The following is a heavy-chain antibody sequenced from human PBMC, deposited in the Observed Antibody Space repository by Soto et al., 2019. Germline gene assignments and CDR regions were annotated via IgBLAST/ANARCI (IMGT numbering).Heavy chain of an antibody. CDR2: ISAYNGNT. V-gene: IGHV1-18*01. CDR1: GYTFTSYG. CDR3: ARDPRYNWGNFDYYYYGMDV. D-gene: IGHD1-20*01. J-gene: IGHJ6*02. Sequence: GASVKVSCKASGYTFTSYGISWVRQAPGQGLEWMGWISAYNGNTNYAQKLQGRVTMTTDTSTSTAYMELRSLRSDDTAVYYCARDPRYNWGNFDYYYYGMDVWGQGTTVTVSS.